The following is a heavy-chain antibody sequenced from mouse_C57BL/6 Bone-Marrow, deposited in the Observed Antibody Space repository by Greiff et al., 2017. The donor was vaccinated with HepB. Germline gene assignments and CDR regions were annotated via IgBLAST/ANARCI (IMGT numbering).Heavy chain of an antibody. CDR1: GYTFPSYW. CDR3: ARFSRENYGSSYVGYFDV. D-gene: IGHD1-1*01. J-gene: IGHJ1*03. Sequence: QVQLQQPGAELVRPGSSVKLSCKASGYTFPSYWMHWVKQRPIQGLDWIGNIDPSDSETHYNQKFKDKATLTVDKSSSTAYMQLSSLTSEDSAVYYCARFSRENYGSSYVGYFDVWGTGTTVTVSS. V-gene: IGHV1-52*01. CDR2: IDPSDSET.